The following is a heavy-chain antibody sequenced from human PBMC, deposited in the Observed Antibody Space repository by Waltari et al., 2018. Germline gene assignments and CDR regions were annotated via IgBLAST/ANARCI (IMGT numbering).Heavy chain of an antibody. D-gene: IGHD1-1*01. CDR2: ISTTGFT. CDR1: GFGFNDHE. CDR3: ARGGAHDV. V-gene: IGHV3-48*03. Sequence: EVQLVESGGGVAQQGGSLSPPCLPSGFGFNDHEMNWVRQAPGRGLEWISYISTTGFTRYADFVKGRFTISRDNAKNSLFLQMTSLRGNDTAVYYCARGGAHDVWGQGTQVTVSS. J-gene: IGHJ4*02.